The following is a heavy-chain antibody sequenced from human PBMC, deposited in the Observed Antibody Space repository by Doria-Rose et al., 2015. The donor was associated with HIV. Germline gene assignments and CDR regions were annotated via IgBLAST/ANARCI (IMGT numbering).Heavy chain of an antibody. D-gene: IGHD6-13*01. CDR2: IFSDDER. CDR1: GVSLSSPGMG. V-gene: IGHV2-26*01. J-gene: IGHJ4*02. CDR3: ARIKSSRWYHKYYFDF. Sequence: QVTLKESGPVLVKPTETLTLTCTVSGVSLSSPGMGVSWIRQPPGKALEWLANIFSDDERSYKTSLRSRLTISRGSAKSQVVLTRTDIDPVDTATYYCARIKSSRWYHKYYFDFWGQGTLVIVSA.